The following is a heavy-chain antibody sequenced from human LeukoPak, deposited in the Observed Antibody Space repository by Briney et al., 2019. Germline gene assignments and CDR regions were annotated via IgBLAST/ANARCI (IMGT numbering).Heavy chain of an antibody. Sequence: ASVTVSCKASGYTFTDYYMHWVRQAPGQGLEWMGWINPNSGGTNFAQKFQGRVAMTRDTSISTACLELGSLRSDDTAVYFCARARWQLVPYFDSWGQGTLVTVSS. V-gene: IGHV1-2*02. J-gene: IGHJ4*02. CDR2: INPNSGGT. CDR3: ARARWQLVPYFDS. D-gene: IGHD6-6*01. CDR1: GYTFTDYY.